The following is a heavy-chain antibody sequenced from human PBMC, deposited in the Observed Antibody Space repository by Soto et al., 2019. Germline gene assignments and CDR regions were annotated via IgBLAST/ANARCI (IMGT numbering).Heavy chain of an antibody. CDR2: ISAYNGNT. Sequence: ASVKVSCKASGYTFTSYGISWVRQAPGQGLEWMGWISAYNGNTNYAQKLQGRVTMTTDTSTSTAYMELRSLRSDDTAVYYCARDRDIVVVPAAISNYYYGMDVGGRGTTVTVSS. D-gene: IGHD2-2*02. CDR3: ARDRDIVVVPAAISNYYYGMDV. CDR1: GYTFTSYG. J-gene: IGHJ6*02. V-gene: IGHV1-18*04.